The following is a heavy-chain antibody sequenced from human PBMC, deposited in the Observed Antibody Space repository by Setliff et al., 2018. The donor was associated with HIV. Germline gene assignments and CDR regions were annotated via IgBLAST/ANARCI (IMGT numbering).Heavy chain of an antibody. CDR1: GYTFTNYD. Sequence: GASVKVSCKASGYTFTNYDINWVRQSPGQGLEWLGWMNPNSGRAGSAQMFQGRLTMTRDTSTSTAYMELSSLTSDDTAIYYCARGRLSWSPDFWGLGTLVTVSS. CDR3: ARGRLSWSPDF. CDR2: MNPNSGRA. J-gene: IGHJ4*02. V-gene: IGHV1-8*02.